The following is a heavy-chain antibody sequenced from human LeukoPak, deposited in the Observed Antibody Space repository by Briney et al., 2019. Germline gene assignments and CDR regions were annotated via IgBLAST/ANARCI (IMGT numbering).Heavy chain of an antibody. J-gene: IGHJ4*01. Sequence: PSETLSLTCAVYGGSFSGYYWSWIRQPPGKGLEWIGEINHSGSTNYNPSLKSRVTISVDTSKNQFSLKLSSVTAADTAVYYCARARTTVTKYQFDYWGQGTLVTVSS. V-gene: IGHV4-34*01. CDR1: GGSFSGYY. CDR2: INHSGST. D-gene: IGHD4-17*01. CDR3: ARARTTVTKYQFDY.